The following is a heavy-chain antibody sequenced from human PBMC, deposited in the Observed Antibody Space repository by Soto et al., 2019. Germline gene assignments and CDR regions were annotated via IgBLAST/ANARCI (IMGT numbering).Heavy chain of an antibody. V-gene: IGHV3-53*01. Sequence: PGGSLRLSCAASGFTVSSNYMSWVRQAPGKGLEWVSVIYSGGSTYYADSVKGRFTISRDNSKNTLYLQMNSLRAEDTAAYYCAREKYYYDSSGYSQAGPYFDYWGQGTLVTVSS. CDR3: AREKYYYDSSGYSQAGPYFDY. J-gene: IGHJ4*02. CDR2: IYSGGST. CDR1: GFTVSSNY. D-gene: IGHD3-22*01.